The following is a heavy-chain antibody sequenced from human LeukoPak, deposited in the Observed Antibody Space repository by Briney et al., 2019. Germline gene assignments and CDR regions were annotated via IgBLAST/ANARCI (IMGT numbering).Heavy chain of an antibody. CDR1: GFTFSSYA. D-gene: IGHD3-3*01. V-gene: IGHV3-23*01. CDR2: ISGSGGST. CDR3: AKRLFDDFWSGYYTPDSFDY. Sequence: GGSLRLSCAASGFTFSSYALSWVRQATGKGLEWVSGISGSGGSTYYADSVKGRFTISRDNSKNTLYLQMNSLRAEDTAVYYCAKRLFDDFWSGYYTPDSFDYWGQGTLVTVSS. J-gene: IGHJ4*02.